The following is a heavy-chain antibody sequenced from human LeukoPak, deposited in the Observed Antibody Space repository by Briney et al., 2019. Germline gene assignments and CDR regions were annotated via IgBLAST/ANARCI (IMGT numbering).Heavy chain of an antibody. Sequence: ASVKVSCKASGYTFTSYGISWVRQAPGQGLEWMGWINPNSGGTNYAQKFQGWVTMTRDTSISTAYMELSRLRSDDTAVYYCATLGVVPAAAHNWFDPWGQGTLVTVSS. CDR2: INPNSGGT. J-gene: IGHJ5*02. CDR3: ATLGVVPAAAHNWFDP. CDR1: GYTFTSYG. V-gene: IGHV1-2*04. D-gene: IGHD2-2*01.